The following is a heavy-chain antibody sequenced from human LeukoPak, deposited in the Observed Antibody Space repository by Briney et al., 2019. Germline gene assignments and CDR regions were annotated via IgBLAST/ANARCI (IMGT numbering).Heavy chain of an antibody. D-gene: IGHD3-22*01. J-gene: IGHJ2*01. Sequence: GGSLRLSCAASGFTFSSYSMNWVRQAPGKELEWVSSISSSSSYIYYADSVKDRFTISRDNAKNSLYLQMNSLRAEDTAVYYCARVDYYDSSGMRVGWYFDLWGRGTLVTVSS. V-gene: IGHV3-21*01. CDR3: ARVDYYDSSGMRVGWYFDL. CDR2: ISSSSSYI. CDR1: GFTFSSYS.